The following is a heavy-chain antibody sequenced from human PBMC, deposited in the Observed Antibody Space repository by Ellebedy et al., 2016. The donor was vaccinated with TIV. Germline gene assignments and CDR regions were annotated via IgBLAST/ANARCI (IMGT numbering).Heavy chain of an antibody. CDR1: GFTFSSYA. D-gene: IGHD2-21*01. CDR2: ISGSGGST. V-gene: IGHV3-23*01. Sequence: GGSLRLSXAASGFTFSSYAMSWVRQAPGKGLEWVSAISGSGGSTYYADSVKGRFTISRDNSKNTLYLQMNSLRAEDTAVYYCARALPAYCGGDCSIVGATHFDYWGQGTLVTVSS. J-gene: IGHJ4*02. CDR3: ARALPAYCGGDCSIVGATHFDY.